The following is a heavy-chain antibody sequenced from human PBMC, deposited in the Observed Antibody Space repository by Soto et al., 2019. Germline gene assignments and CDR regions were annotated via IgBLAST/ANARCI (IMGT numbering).Heavy chain of an antibody. CDR2: ISGSGGST. V-gene: IGHV3-23*01. D-gene: IGHD6-13*01. J-gene: IGHJ4*02. CDR1: GFTFSSSA. CDR3: AKSLYTSSWFYFDC. Sequence: GGSLRLSCAASGFTFSSSAMSWVRQAPGKGLEWVSVISGSGGSTYYADSVKGRFTISRDNSKNTLFLQMNSLRAEETAVYYCAKSLYTSSWFYFDCWGQGTLVTVSS.